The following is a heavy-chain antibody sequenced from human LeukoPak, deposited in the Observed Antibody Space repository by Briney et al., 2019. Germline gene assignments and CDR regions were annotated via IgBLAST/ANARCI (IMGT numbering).Heavy chain of an antibody. Sequence: SETLSHTCTVSGGSISSGSYYWNWIRQPAGKGLEWIGQIHTSGSTSYNPSLKSRVTISVDTSKNQFSLKLSAVTAADTAVYYCARSKWPTPSGFDYWGQGTLVTVSS. CDR3: ARSKWPTPSGFDY. D-gene: IGHD2-8*01. CDR2: IHTSGST. J-gene: IGHJ4*02. V-gene: IGHV4-61*09. CDR1: GGSISSGSYY.